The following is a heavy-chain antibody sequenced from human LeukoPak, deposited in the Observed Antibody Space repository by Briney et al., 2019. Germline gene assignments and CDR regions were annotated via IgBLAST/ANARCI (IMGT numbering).Heavy chain of an antibody. Sequence: ASVKVSCKASGYTFTGYYMHWVRQAPGQGLEWMGWINPNSGGTNYAQSFQGRVTMTRDTSASTAYMELSSLRSEDTAVYYCARGSSGYFNPLGSWGQGTLVTVSS. CDR1: GYTFTGYY. CDR3: ARGSSGYFNPLGS. V-gene: IGHV1-2*02. CDR2: INPNSGGT. D-gene: IGHD3-22*01. J-gene: IGHJ4*02.